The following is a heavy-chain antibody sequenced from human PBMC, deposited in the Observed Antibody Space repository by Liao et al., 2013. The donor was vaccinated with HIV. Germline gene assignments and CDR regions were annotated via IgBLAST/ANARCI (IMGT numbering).Heavy chain of an antibody. J-gene: IGHJ5*01. Sequence: QVQLQESGPGLVEPSQTLSLTCTVSGGSISSGTYSWSWIRQPAGKGLEWIGRISTSGTTSYSPSLKSRVTISVDMSKNQFSLNLISVTAADTAVYYCAGDWGLNWFDPWGQGTLVTVSS. V-gene: IGHV4-61*02. CDR3: AGDWGLNWFDP. CDR2: ISTSGTT. CDR1: GGSISSGTYS. D-gene: IGHD7-27*01.